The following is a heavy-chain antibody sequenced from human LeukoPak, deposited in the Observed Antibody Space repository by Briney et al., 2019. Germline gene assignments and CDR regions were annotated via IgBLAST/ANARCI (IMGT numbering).Heavy chain of an antibody. D-gene: IGHD2-2*01. CDR1: GFTFNSFG. CDR2: ISYDGSNK. J-gene: IGHJ4*02. V-gene: IGHV3-30*18. Sequence: GGSLRLSCAASGFTFNSFGMHWVRQAPGKGLEWVAVISYDGSNKYFADSVKGRFTISRDNSKNTLYLQMNSLRAEDTAVYYCAKEAQYQAVVGYWGQGTLVTVSS. CDR3: AKEAQYQAVVGY.